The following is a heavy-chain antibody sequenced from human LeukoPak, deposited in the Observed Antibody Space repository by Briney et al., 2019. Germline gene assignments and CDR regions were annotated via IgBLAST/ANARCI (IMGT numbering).Heavy chain of an antibody. J-gene: IGHJ4*02. CDR1: RYTFTTSY. V-gene: IGHV1-46*01. D-gene: IGHD3-22*01. CDR2: INPSVAIT. Sequence: ASAKVSSKASRYTFTTSYMQWVRQAPRQGLEWMGIINPSVAITSHAQKFKGRVTMTRDTSTSTVYMELSSLRSEDTAVYYCASTYYDSSGYLQYFDYWGKGTLVTVSS. CDR3: ASTYYDSSGYLQYFDY.